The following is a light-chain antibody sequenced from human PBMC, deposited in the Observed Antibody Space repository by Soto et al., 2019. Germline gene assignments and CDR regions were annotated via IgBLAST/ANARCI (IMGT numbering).Light chain of an antibody. CDR3: QQRSNWPRT. CDR2: GAS. CDR1: QSVSSNY. J-gene: IGKJ1*01. Sequence: ESVLTQSPGTLSLSPEDRATLSCRASQSVSSNYLAWYQQKPGQAPRLLIYGASTRATGIPDRFSGSGSGTDFTLTISSLEPEDFAVYYCQQRSNWPRTFGQGTKVDIK. V-gene: IGKV3D-20*02.